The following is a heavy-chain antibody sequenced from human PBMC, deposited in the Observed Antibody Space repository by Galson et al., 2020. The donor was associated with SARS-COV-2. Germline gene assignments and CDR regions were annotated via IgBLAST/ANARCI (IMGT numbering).Heavy chain of an antibody. CDR1: GGSISSHY. CDR2: IYYSGST. D-gene: IGHD3-3*01. Sequence: SETLSLTCTVSGGSISSHYWSWIRQPPGKGLEWIGYIYYSGSTNYTPSLKSRVTISVDTSKNQFSLKLSSVTAADTAVYYCARAEDDFWSGYYYSSNWFDPWGQGTLVTVSS. J-gene: IGHJ5*02. V-gene: IGHV4-59*11. CDR3: ARAEDDFWSGYYYSSNWFDP.